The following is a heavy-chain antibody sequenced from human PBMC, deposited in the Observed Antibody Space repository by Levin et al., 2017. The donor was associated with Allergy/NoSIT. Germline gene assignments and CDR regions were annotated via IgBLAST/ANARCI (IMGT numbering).Heavy chain of an antibody. Sequence: SVKVSCKASGGTFSSYAISWVRQAPGQGLEWMGGIIPIFGTANYAQKFQGRVTITADESTSTAYMELSSLRSEDTAVYYCARAGDYGGNSLYYYGMDVWGQGTTVTVSS. V-gene: IGHV1-69*13. CDR1: GGTFSSYA. CDR2: IIPIFGTA. D-gene: IGHD4-23*01. J-gene: IGHJ6*02. CDR3: ARAGDYGGNSLYYYGMDV.